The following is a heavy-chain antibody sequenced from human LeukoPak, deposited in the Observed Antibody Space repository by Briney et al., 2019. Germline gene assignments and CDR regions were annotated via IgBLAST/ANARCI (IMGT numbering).Heavy chain of an antibody. CDR2: INHSGST. Sequence: PSETLSLTCAVYGGSFSGYYWSWIRQPPGKGLEWIGEINHSGSTNYNPSLKSRVTISVDTSKNQFSLKLSSVTVADTAVYYCAREYYYGSGSYYHHFDYWGQGTLVTVSS. CDR3: AREYYYGSGSYYHHFDY. D-gene: IGHD3-10*01. CDR1: GGSFSGYY. V-gene: IGHV4-34*01. J-gene: IGHJ4*02.